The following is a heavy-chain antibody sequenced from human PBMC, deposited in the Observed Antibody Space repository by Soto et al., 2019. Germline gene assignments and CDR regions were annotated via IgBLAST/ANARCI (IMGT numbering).Heavy chain of an antibody. V-gene: IGHV2-26*01. J-gene: IGHJ6*02. CDR1: GFSLSNARMG. CDR3: ARAPWYYYDSSGYQPPGYYYGMDV. Sequence: GSGPTLVNPTETLTLTCTVSGFSLSNARMGVSWIRQPPGKALEWLAHIFSNDEKSYSTSLKSRLTISKDTSKSQVVLTMTNMDPVDTATYYCARAPWYYYDSSGYQPPGYYYGMDVWGHGTTVTVSS. D-gene: IGHD3-22*01. CDR2: IFSNDEK.